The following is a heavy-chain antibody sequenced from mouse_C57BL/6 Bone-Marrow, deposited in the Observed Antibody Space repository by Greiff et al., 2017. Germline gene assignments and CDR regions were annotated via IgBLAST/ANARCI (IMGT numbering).Heavy chain of an antibody. J-gene: IGHJ1*03. V-gene: IGHV5-15*01. D-gene: IGHD1-1*01. CDR3: ARHEDYGSSYDWYFDV. CDR2: ISNLAYSI. Sequence: EVMLVESGGGLVQPGGSLKLSCAASGFTFSDYGMAWVRQAPRKGPEWVAFISNLAYSIYYADTVTGRFTISRENAKNPLYLEMSSLRSEDTAMYYCARHEDYGSSYDWYFDVWGTGTTVTVSS. CDR1: GFTFSDYG.